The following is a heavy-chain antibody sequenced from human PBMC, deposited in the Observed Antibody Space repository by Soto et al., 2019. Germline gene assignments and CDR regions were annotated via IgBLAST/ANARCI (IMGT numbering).Heavy chain of an antibody. CDR1: GVSISSSSYY. V-gene: IGHV4-39*01. Sequence: SETLSLSCTVSGVSISSSSYYWGWIRQTPGKGLEWIGPIYFSGSTYYNPSLKSRVTISVDRSKNQFSLNLTSVTAADTAVYYCARHGSYWGPGTLVTVSS. CDR3: ARHGSY. CDR2: IYFSGST. J-gene: IGHJ4*02.